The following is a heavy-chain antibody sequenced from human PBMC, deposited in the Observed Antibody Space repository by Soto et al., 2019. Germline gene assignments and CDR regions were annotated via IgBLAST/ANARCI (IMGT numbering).Heavy chain of an antibody. CDR3: ARSWVTMLYYFDY. D-gene: IGHD2-8*01. CDR1: GGSISSYY. V-gene: IGHV4-59*01. Sequence: SETLSLTCTVSGGSISSYYWSWIRQPPGKGLEWIGYIYYSGSTNYNPSLKSRVTISVDTSKNQFSLKLSSVTAADTAVYYCARSWVTMLYYFDYLGQGNLVTVSS. J-gene: IGHJ4*02. CDR2: IYYSGST.